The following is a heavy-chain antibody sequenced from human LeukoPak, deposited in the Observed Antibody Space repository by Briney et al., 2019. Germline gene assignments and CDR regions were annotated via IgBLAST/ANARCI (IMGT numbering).Heavy chain of an antibody. CDR1: GYTFTSYY. Sequence: ASVKLSCKASGYTFTSYYMHWVRQAPRQGLEWMGIINPSGGSTSYAQKFQGRVTMTRDMSTSTVYMELSSLRSDDTAVYYCASGYDILTGAIDYWGQGTLVTVSS. J-gene: IGHJ4*02. V-gene: IGHV1-46*01. CDR3: ASGYDILTGAIDY. CDR2: INPSGGST. D-gene: IGHD3-9*01.